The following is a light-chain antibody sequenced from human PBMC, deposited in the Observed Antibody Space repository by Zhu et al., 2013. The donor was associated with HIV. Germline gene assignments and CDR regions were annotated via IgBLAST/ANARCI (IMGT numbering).Light chain of an antibody. J-gene: IGKJ5*01. V-gene: IGKV3-15*01. CDR3: QQRSNWPPAVT. CDR2: GAS. CDR1: QSVSNN. Sequence: DIVMTQSPATLSVSPGERVTLSCRASQSVSNNLAWYQQRPGQAPRLLIHGASTRATAIPARFSGSGSGTDFTLTISSLEPEDFAVYYCQQRSNWPPAVTFGQGTRLEIK.